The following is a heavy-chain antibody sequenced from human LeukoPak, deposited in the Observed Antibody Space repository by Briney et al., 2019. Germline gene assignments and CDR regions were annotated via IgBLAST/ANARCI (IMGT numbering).Heavy chain of an antibody. CDR2: TYYRSRWYN. J-gene: IGHJ4*02. CDR1: GDSVSSDRAT. Sequence: SQTLSLTCAISGDSVSSDRATWNWIRQSPSRGLEWLGRTYYRSRWYNDYAVSVKSRISINPDTSKNQFSLQLSSVTPEDTAVYYCARDSTAFDYWGQGTLVTVSS. V-gene: IGHV6-1*01. CDR3: ARDSTAFDY.